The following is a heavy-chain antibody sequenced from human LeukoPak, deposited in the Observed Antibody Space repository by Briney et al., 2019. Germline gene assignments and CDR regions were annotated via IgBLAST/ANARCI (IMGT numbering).Heavy chain of an antibody. V-gene: IGHV4-39*07. D-gene: IGHD5-18*01. CDR1: GGSISSSSYY. CDR3: ARNTYRYSYVDY. J-gene: IGHJ4*02. Sequence: PSETLSLTCTDSGGSISSSSYYWGWIRQPPGKGLEWIGNIYYSGSTYYNPSLKSRVTISVDTSKNQFSLKLSSVTAADTAVYYCARNTYRYSYVDYWGQGTLVTVSS. CDR2: IYYSGST.